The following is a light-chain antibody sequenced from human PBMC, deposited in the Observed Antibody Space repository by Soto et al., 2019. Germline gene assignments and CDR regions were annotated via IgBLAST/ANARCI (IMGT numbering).Light chain of an antibody. CDR1: QRVSSN. Sequence: EMVMSQSPATLSVSPGERATLSCRASQRVSSNLAWYQQKPGQAPRLLIYGASTRATGIPARFSGSGSGTEFTLTISSLQSADFAVYYCQQYNDWPPVTFGQGTKVDIK. J-gene: IGKJ1*01. V-gene: IGKV3-15*01. CDR3: QQYNDWPPVT. CDR2: GAS.